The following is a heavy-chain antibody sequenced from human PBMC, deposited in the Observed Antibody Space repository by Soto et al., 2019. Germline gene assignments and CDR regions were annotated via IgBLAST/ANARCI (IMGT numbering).Heavy chain of an antibody. J-gene: IGHJ4*02. CDR3: ARDDNAYGLSGNDF. CDR1: GFTFSSYA. Sequence: VQLLESGGGLVQPGGSLRLSCAASGFTFSSYAMTWVRQAPGKGLEWVSSIGGSDVRTYYADSVKGRFTISRDNSKNTLYLQMNSLRAEDTAVYYCARDDNAYGLSGNDFWGQGTLVTVSS. D-gene: IGHD3-10*01. CDR2: IGGSDVRT. V-gene: IGHV3-23*01.